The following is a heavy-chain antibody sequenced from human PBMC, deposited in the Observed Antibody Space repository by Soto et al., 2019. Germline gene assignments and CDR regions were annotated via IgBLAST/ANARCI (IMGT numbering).Heavy chain of an antibody. CDR1: GYTFTSYY. CDR2: INPSGGST. D-gene: IGHD3-3*01. V-gene: IGHV1-46*01. CDR3: ARDPADFWSGYYTKSRYYYGMDI. J-gene: IGHJ6*02. Sequence: ASLKVSSKASGYTFTSYYMHSLRQAPGQGLEWMGIINPSGGSTSYAQKFQGRVTMTRDTSTSTVYMELSSLRSEDTAVYYCARDPADFWSGYYTKSRYYYGMDIWGQGTTVTVSS.